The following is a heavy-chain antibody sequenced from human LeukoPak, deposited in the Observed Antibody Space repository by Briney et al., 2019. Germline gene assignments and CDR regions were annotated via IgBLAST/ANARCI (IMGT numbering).Heavy chain of an antibody. J-gene: IGHJ5*02. D-gene: IGHD2-21*01. CDR1: GNSFTDYY. Sequence: ASVKVSCKASGNSFTDYYMHWVRQAPGQGLEWMGWINLNSGDIKSAQKFQGRVTMTRDTSITTVYMEVSWLTSDDTASYYCARADRLHGGPYLIGPWGQGNLVTVSS. CDR2: INLNSGDI. V-gene: IGHV1-2*02. CDR3: ARADRLHGGPYLIGP.